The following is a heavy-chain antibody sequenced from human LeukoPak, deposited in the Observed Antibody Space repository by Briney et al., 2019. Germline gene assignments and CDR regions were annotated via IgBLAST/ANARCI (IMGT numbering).Heavy chain of an antibody. J-gene: IGHJ4*02. V-gene: IGHV3-15*01. Sequence: GGSLRLSCVASGLTFTIAWMAWVRQALGKGLEWVGRIKSKSAGGTTGYAAPVQGRFTISRDDSKNMLYLQMNRLKTEDTALYYCTTDLRSWGQGALVTVSS. CDR2: IKSKSAGGTT. D-gene: IGHD3-16*02. CDR3: TTDLRS. CDR1: GLTFTIAW.